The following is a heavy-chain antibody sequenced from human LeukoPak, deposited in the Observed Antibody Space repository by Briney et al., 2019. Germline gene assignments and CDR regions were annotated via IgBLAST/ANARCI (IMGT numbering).Heavy chain of an antibody. J-gene: IGHJ4*02. V-gene: IGHV4-34*01. CDR2: INHSGST. CDR1: GGSFSGYY. CDR3: ASLAYYYDSSGYYNTDGLDY. Sequence: SETLSLTCAVYGGSFSGYYWSWIRQPPGKGLEWIGEINHSGSTNYNPSLKSRVTISVDTSKNQFSLKLSSVTAADTAVYYCASLAYYYDSSGYYNTDGLDYWGQGTLVTVSS. D-gene: IGHD3-22*01.